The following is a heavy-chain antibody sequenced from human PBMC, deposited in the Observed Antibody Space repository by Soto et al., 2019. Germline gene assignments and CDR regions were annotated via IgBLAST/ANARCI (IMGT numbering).Heavy chain of an antibody. D-gene: IGHD6-19*01. CDR3: ARGEQWLALDY. CDR1: GFTFSNYA. Sequence: QVQLVESGGGVVQPGRSLRLSCAASGFTFSNYAMHWVRQAPGKGLEWVAVISYDGNNKYYADSVKGRFTISRDNSKNTLYLQMNSLRAEDTAVYYCARGEQWLALDYWGQGTLVTVSS. V-gene: IGHV3-30-3*01. CDR2: ISYDGNNK. J-gene: IGHJ4*02.